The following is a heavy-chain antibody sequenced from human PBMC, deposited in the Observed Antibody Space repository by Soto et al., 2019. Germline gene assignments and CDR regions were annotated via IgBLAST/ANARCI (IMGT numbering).Heavy chain of an antibody. V-gene: IGHV3-30-3*01. D-gene: IGHD3-10*01. CDR2: ISYDGSNK. Sequence: QVQLVESGGGVVQPGRSLRLSCAASGFTFSSYAMHWVRQAPGKGLEWVAVISYDGSNKYYADSVKGRFTISRDNSKNPMYLQMNSLRAEDTAVYYCARDLLWFGELSLGAFDIWGQGTMVTVSS. CDR3: ARDLLWFGELSLGAFDI. CDR1: GFTFSSYA. J-gene: IGHJ3*02.